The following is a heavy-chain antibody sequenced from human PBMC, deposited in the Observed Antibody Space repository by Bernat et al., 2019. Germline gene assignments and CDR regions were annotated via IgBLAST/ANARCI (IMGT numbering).Heavy chain of an antibody. D-gene: IGHD3-16*02. CDR2: IKSKTDGGTT. J-gene: IGHJ4*02. V-gene: IGHV3-15*01. CDR1: GFTFRSSW. CDR3: TTLSLHLGELSLYSDY. Sequence: EGQLVESGGGLVQPGGSLRLSCAVSGFTFRSSWMSWVRQAPGKGLEWVGRIKSKTDGGTTDYAAPVKGRFTISRDDSKNTLYLQMNSLKTEDTAVYYCTTLSLHLGELSLYSDYWGQGTLVTVSS.